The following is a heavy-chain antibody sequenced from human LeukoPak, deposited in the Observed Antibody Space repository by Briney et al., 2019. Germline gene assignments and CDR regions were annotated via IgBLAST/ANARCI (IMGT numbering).Heavy chain of an antibody. J-gene: IGHJ4*02. D-gene: IGHD3-22*01. CDR3: ARATPPMIVVVGAKYYFDY. Sequence: SETRSLTCTVSGGSISSYYWSWIRQPPGKGLEWIGYIYYSGSTNYNPSLKSRVTISVDTSKNQFSLKLSSVTAADTAVYYCARATPPMIVVVGAKYYFDYWGQGTLVTVSS. CDR1: GGSISSYY. V-gene: IGHV4-59*12. CDR2: IYYSGST.